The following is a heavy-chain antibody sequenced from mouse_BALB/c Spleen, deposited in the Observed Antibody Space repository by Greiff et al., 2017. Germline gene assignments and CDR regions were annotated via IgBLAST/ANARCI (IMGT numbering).Heavy chain of an antibody. CDR3: ARLTGRDY. D-gene: IGHD4-1*01. J-gene: IGHJ2*01. CDR1: GFNIKDTY. CDR2: IDPANGNT. Sequence: VQLKESGAELVKPGASVKLSCTASGFNIKDTYMHWVKQRPEQGLEWIGRIDPANGNTKYDPKFQGKATITADTSSNTAYLQLSSLTSEDTAVYYCARLTGRDYWGQGTTRTVSS. V-gene: IGHV14-3*02.